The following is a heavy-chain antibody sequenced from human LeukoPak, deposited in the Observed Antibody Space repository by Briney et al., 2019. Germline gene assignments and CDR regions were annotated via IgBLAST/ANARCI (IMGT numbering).Heavy chain of an antibody. CDR2: ISYDGSNK. J-gene: IGHJ6*02. CDR1: GFTCSSYG. Sequence: GGSLRLSCAASGFTCSSYGMHWVRQAPGKGLEWVAVISYDGSNKYYADSVKGRFTISRDNSKNTLYLQMNSLRAEDTAVYYCAKVRGVKSLGYGMDVWGQGTTVTVSS. D-gene: IGHD3-10*01. V-gene: IGHV3-30*19. CDR3: AKVRGVKSLGYGMDV.